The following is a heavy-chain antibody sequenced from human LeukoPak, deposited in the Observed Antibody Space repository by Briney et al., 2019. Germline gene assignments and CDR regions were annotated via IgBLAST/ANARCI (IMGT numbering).Heavy chain of an antibody. CDR3: ARLSADYYDSSGYYPIDY. CDR1: GGSFSGYY. CDR2: INHSGST. D-gene: IGHD3-22*01. V-gene: IGHV4-34*01. J-gene: IGHJ4*02. Sequence: KPSETLSLTCAVYGGSFSGYYWSWIRQPPGKGLEWIGEINHSGSTNYNPSLKRRVTISVDTSKNQFSLKLSSVTAADTAVYYCARLSADYYDSSGYYPIDYWGQGTLVTVSS.